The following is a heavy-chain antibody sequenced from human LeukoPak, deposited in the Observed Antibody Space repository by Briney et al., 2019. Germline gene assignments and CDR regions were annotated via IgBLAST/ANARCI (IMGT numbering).Heavy chain of an antibody. Sequence: KSSETLSLTCAVSGGSISSGGYSWSWIRQPPGKGLEWIGYIYYSGSTNYNPSLKSRVTISVDTSKNQFSLKLSSVTAADTAVYYCAREHDSSGYFDYWGQGTLVTVSS. CDR2: IYYSGST. CDR3: AREHDSSGYFDY. CDR1: GGSISSGGYS. V-gene: IGHV4-61*08. D-gene: IGHD3-22*01. J-gene: IGHJ4*02.